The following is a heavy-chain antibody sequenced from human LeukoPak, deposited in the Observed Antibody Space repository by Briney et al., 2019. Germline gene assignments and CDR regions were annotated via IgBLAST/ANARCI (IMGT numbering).Heavy chain of an antibody. CDR1: GFTFNNNW. Sequence: GGSLRLSCAGSGFTFNNNWMSWVRQAPGKGLEWVANIKQDGCEKYYVDSVKGRFTISRDNAKNSLSLQMNSLRAEDTAVYYCARDKYYDRYFDSWGQGTLVTVSS. J-gene: IGHJ4*02. CDR2: IKQDGCEK. CDR3: ARDKYYDRYFDS. V-gene: IGHV3-7*01. D-gene: IGHD3-22*01.